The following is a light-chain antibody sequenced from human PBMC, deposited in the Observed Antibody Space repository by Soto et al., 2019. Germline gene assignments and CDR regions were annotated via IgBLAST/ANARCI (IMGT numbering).Light chain of an antibody. CDR1: QSVSSSF. J-gene: IGKJ3*01. CDR3: HQCGYPPFG. Sequence: EIVLTQSPGTLSLSPGERATLSCRASQSVSSSFLAWYQQKPGQAPRLLIYGASSRATGIPDRFSGSGSGTHFSLTINRLEPEDFGVYYCHQCGYPPFGFGPGTKVEIK. CDR2: GAS. V-gene: IGKV3-20*01.